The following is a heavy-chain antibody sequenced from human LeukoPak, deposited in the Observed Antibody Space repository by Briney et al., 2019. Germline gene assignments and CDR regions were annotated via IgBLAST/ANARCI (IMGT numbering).Heavy chain of an antibody. CDR3: ARDPVEISYDY. D-gene: IGHD5-24*01. J-gene: IGHJ4*02. V-gene: IGHV3-11*04. CDR1: GFTFSDYY. CDR2: ISSSGSTM. Sequence: GGSLRLSCAASGFTFSDYYMSWIRQAPGKGLEWVSYISSSGSTMYHADSVKGRFIISRDNTKNSLYLQMNSLRAEDTAVYYCARDPVEISYDYSRQGTLVTVSS.